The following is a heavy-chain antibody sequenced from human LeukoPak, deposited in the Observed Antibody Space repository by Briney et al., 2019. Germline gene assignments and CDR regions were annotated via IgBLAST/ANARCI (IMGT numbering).Heavy chain of an antibody. D-gene: IGHD3-22*01. CDR3: ARGHYYDSSGSSYYFDY. CDR1: GYTFTSYC. CDR2: INPSGGST. Sequence: GASVKVSCKASGYTFTSYCMHWVRQAPGQGLEWMGIINPSGGSTTYAQKFQGRVTMTRDTSTSTVYMELSSLRSEDAAVYYCARGHYYDSSGSSYYFDYWGQGTLVTVSS. J-gene: IGHJ4*02. V-gene: IGHV1-46*01.